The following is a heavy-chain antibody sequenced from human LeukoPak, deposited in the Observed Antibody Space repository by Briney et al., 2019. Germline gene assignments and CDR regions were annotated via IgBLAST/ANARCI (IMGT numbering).Heavy chain of an antibody. J-gene: IGHJ4*02. Sequence: ASVKVSCKASGYTFTNYGSNWVRQAPGQGLEWRGWISAYNVYTNSAQKLHRRVTMTTDTSTSTASMELRRLRSDDTAVYFCARAPSPYCSSPSCYTRPFDSWGQGTLVTVSS. D-gene: IGHD2-2*02. CDR1: GYTFTNYG. CDR2: ISAYNVYT. V-gene: IGHV1-18*01. CDR3: ARAPSPYCSSPSCYTRPFDS.